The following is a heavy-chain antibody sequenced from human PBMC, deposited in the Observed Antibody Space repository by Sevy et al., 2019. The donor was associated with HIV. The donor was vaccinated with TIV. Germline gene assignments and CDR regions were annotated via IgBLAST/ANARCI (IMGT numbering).Heavy chain of an antibody. CDR1: AINIRDYW. V-gene: IGHV3-7*02. CDR2: INPDGSKI. CDR3: VRAFQLAGSY. D-gene: IGHD2-15*01. Sequence: GGSLRLSCEASAINIRDYWMNWVRQAPGKGLEWVANINPDGSKIYVADSVKGRFTSSIDYAKNSGFLHMTSLRAEDTAVYYCVRAFQLAGSYWGQGMLVTVSS. J-gene: IGHJ4*02.